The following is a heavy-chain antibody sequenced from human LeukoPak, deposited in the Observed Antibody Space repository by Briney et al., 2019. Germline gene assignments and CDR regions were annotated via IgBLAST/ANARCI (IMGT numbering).Heavy chain of an antibody. CDR2: ISYDGSNK. D-gene: IGHD4-17*01. Sequence: PGGSLRLSCAASGFTFSSYAMHWVRQAPGKGLEWVAVISYDGSNKYYADSVKGRFTISRDNSKNTLYLQMNSLRAEDTAVYYCVRDRNKMTTVTTWAEGGMDVWGQGTTVTVSS. J-gene: IGHJ6*02. CDR3: VRDRNKMTTVTTWAEGGMDV. V-gene: IGHV3-30*04. CDR1: GFTFSSYA.